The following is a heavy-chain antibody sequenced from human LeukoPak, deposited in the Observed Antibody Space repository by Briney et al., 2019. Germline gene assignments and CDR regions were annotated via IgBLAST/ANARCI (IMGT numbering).Heavy chain of an antibody. J-gene: IGHJ3*02. CDR1: GYSISSGYY. D-gene: IGHD3-3*02. Sequence: SETLSLTCAVSGYSISSGYYWGWIRQPPGKGLERIGSIYHSGSTYYNPSLKSRVTISVDTSKNQFPLKLSSVTAADTAVYYCARHLKLSHAFDIWAKGQWSPSLQ. CDR2: IYHSGST. CDR3: ARHLKLSHAFDI. V-gene: IGHV4-38-2*01.